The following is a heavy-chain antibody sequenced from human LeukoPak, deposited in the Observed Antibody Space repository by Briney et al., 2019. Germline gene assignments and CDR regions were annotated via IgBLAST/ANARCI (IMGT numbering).Heavy chain of an antibody. CDR3: AIPFRGSGWYYHDAFDI. Sequence: GASVKVSCKASGYTFTSYGISWVRQAPGQGLEWMGWISAYNGNTNYAQKLQGRVTMTTDTSTSTAYMELRSLRSDDTAVYYCAIPFRGSGWYYHDAFDIWGQGTMVTVSS. CDR2: ISAYNGNT. D-gene: IGHD6-19*01. J-gene: IGHJ3*02. CDR1: GYTFTSYG. V-gene: IGHV1-18*01.